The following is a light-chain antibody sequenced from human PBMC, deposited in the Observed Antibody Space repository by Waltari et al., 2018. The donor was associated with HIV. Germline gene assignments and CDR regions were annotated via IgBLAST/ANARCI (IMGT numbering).Light chain of an antibody. CDR3: QEYGSSGRWT. J-gene: IGKJ1*01. CDR1: QRVRSSN. CDR2: GAS. Sequence: MVTQSPGTLSLSPGVSATLSCRASQRVRSSNLAWYQQKPGQAPRLLSYGASNRATGIPDRFSGSGSGTDSTFYISRLEPEEFAVDYGQEYGSSGRWTSGQGTKVEMK. V-gene: IGKV3-20*01.